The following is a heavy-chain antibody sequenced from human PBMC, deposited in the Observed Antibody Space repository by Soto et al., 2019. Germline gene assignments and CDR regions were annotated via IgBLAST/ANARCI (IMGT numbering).Heavy chain of an antibody. Sequence: EVQLLQSGGGLVQPGGSLRLSCAASGFTFSSYAMSWVRQAPGKGLEWVSTISGTGVSTYYPDSVKGRFTISRDNSKNTVYLQMNSLRAEDAAVYYCAKEMTSGYYLFDYWGQGTLVTVSS. J-gene: IGHJ4*02. CDR2: ISGTGVST. CDR3: AKEMTSGYYLFDY. CDR1: GFTFSSYA. V-gene: IGHV3-23*01. D-gene: IGHD3-22*01.